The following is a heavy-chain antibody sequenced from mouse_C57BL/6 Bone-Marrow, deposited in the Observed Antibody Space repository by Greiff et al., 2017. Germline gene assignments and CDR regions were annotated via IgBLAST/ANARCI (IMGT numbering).Heavy chain of an antibody. J-gene: IGHJ1*03. Sequence: QVTLKVSGPGILQPSQTLSLTCSFSGFSLSTFGMGVGWIRQPSGKGLEWLAHIWWDDDKYYNPALKSRLTISKDTSKNQVFLKIANVDTADTATYYCARSHYYGSSWHWYFDVWGTGTTVTVSS. V-gene: IGHV8-8*01. CDR2: IWWDDDK. CDR3: ARSHYYGSSWHWYFDV. D-gene: IGHD1-1*01. CDR1: GFSLSTFGMG.